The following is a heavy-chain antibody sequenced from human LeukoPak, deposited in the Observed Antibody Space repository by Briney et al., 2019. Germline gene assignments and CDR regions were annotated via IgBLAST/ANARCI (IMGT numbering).Heavy chain of an antibody. J-gene: IGHJ4*02. CDR2: IYYTGNT. D-gene: IGHD2-15*01. CDR3: ARARVAYSAYYFDY. Sequence: PSETLSLTCTVSGDSITNYFWSWIRQPRGKGLEWIGYIYYTGNTNYKPSLKSRVTMSVDTSTNQFSLRLRSVTAADTAVDYCARARVAYSAYYFDYWGRGTLVTVSS. V-gene: IGHV4-59*01. CDR1: GDSITNYF.